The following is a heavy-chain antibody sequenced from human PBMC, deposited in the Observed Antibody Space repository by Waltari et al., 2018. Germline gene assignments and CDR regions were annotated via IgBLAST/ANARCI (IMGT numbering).Heavy chain of an antibody. Sequence: QVQLQESGPGLVKPSETLSLICTVPGGSISSYYWNWIRQPPGKGLEWIGCIYSSVTTKYNPSLKSRLTISVDTSKNQVSLKLTSVTDADTAVYYCAGDKKGDGSSYMGWGQGTLVTVSS. CDR1: GGSISSYY. D-gene: IGHD3-10*01. CDR3: AGDKKGDGSSYMG. CDR2: IYSSVTT. V-gene: IGHV4-59*01. J-gene: IGHJ4*02.